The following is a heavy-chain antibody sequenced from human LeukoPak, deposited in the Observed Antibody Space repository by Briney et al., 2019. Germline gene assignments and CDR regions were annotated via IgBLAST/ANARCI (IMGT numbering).Heavy chain of an antibody. CDR1: GYAITSHF. CDR2: VIPVFGTA. J-gene: IGHJ4*02. D-gene: IGHD6-6*01. Sequence: GASVKVSCKTSGYAITSHFMHWVRQAPGQELEWMGGVIPVFGTANYAPKFQGRVTISVDESTNTAYMELSSLTSGDTAVYFCARSASSSADYWGQGTLITVSS. CDR3: ARSASSSADY. V-gene: IGHV1-69*13.